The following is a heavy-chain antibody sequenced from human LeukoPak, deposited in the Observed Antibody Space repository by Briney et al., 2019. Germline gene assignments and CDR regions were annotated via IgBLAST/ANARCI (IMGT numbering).Heavy chain of an antibody. Sequence: SQTLSLTCAISGDIVSSNSAAWHWIRQSPSRGLEWLGRTYYRSKVYNDYAVSVKSRITINPDTSKNQFSLQLNSVTPEDTAVYYCARDSKGYRYGYRGGYYDYYYMDVWGKGTTVTVSS. V-gene: IGHV6-1*01. CDR2: TYYRSKVYN. J-gene: IGHJ6*03. CDR3: ARDSKGYRYGYRGGYYDYYYMDV. D-gene: IGHD5-18*01. CDR1: GDIVSSNSAA.